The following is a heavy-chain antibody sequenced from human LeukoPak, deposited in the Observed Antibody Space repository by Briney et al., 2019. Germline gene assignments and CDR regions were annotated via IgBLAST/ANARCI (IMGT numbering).Heavy chain of an antibody. D-gene: IGHD6-25*01. V-gene: IGHV4-59*01. J-gene: IGHJ4*02. Sequence: SESLSLTCTVSGGSISSYYWSWIRQPPGTGLEWIGYIYYSGSTNYNPSLKSRVTISVDTSKNQFSLKLSSVTAADTAVYYCARDRSGNYDYWGQGTLVTVSS. CDR2: IYYSGST. CDR3: ARDRSGNYDY. CDR1: GGSISSYY.